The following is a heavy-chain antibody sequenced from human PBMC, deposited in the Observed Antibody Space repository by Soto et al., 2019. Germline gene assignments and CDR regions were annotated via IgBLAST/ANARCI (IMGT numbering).Heavy chain of an antibody. Sequence: EVQLLESGGGLVQPGGSLRLSCAASGFTFSSYAMSWVRQAPGKGLEWVSAISGSGGSTYYADSVKGRFTIARDNSKNTLYLQMNSLRAEDTDVYYCAKPLRYYGSGSLYWGQGTLVTVSS. CDR1: GFTFSSYA. J-gene: IGHJ4*02. V-gene: IGHV3-23*01. CDR2: ISGSGGST. D-gene: IGHD3-10*01. CDR3: AKPLRYYGSGSLY.